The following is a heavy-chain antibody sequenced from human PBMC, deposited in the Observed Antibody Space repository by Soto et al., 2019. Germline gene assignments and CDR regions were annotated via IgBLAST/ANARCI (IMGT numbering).Heavy chain of an antibody. CDR3: ARGGGDYGWFDP. V-gene: IGHV3-30-3*01. CDR2: ISYDGSNK. Sequence: QVQLVESGGGVVQPGRSLRLSCAASGFTFSSYAMHWVRQAPGKGLEWVAVISYDGSNKYYADSVKGRFTISRDNSKNTLYLQINSLRAEDTAVYYCARGGGDYGWFDPWGQGTLVTVSS. J-gene: IGHJ5*02. D-gene: IGHD4-17*01. CDR1: GFTFSSYA.